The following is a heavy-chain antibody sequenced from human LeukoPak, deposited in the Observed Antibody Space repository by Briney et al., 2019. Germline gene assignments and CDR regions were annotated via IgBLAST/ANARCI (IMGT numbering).Heavy chain of an antibody. CDR1: GGSISSYY. Sequence: SETLSLTCTVSGGSISSYYWSWIRQPPGKGLEWIGRFYTSGSTNYNPSLKSRVTISVDTSKNQFSLKLSSVTAADTAVYYCARGRDGYNFLNRGEYYYFDYWGQGTLVTVSS. CDR3: ARGRDGYNFLNRGEYYYFDY. CDR2: FYTSGST. V-gene: IGHV4-4*08. J-gene: IGHJ4*02. D-gene: IGHD5-24*01.